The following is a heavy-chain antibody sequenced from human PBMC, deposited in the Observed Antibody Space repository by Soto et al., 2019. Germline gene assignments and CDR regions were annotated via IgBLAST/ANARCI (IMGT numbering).Heavy chain of an antibody. CDR3: ARGWGYDSTDYYYAY. J-gene: IGHJ4*02. D-gene: IGHD3-22*01. Sequence: QVQLVQSGAEVRKPGSSVRVSCKASGGSFNRHTISWVRQAPGQGLEWVGGIIPIFGTANHAQKLQGRVTINADESTSTVYMELSSLRSDDTAIYYCARGWGYDSTDYYYAYWGQGTLVIVSS. CDR1: GGSFNRHT. CDR2: IIPIFGTA. V-gene: IGHV1-69*01.